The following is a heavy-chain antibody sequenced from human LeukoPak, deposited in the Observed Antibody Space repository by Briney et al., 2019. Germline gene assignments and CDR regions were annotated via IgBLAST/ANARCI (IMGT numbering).Heavy chain of an antibody. CDR1: GGSFSGYY. CDR3: ARGLKYYDILTGYWYYFDY. D-gene: IGHD3-9*01. V-gene: IGHV4-34*01. Sequence: SETLSLTCAVYGGSFSGYYWSWIRQPPGKGLEWIGEINHSGSTNYNPSLKSRVAISVDTSKNQFSLKLSSVTAADTAVYYCARGLKYYDILTGYWYYFDYWGQGTLVTVSS. J-gene: IGHJ4*02. CDR2: INHSGST.